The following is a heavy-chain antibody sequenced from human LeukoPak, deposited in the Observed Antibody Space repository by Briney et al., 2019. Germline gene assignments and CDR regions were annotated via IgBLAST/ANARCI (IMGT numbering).Heavy chain of an antibody. CDR2: INHSGST. V-gene: IGHV4-34*01. J-gene: IGHJ4*02. CDR1: GGSFSGYY. D-gene: IGHD2-15*01. Sequence: PSETLSLTCAVYGGSFSGYYWSWIRQPPGKGLAWIGEINHSGSTNYNPSLKSRVTISVDTSKNQFSLKLSSVTAADTAVYYCATTRGSYCSGGSCYGNDYWGQGTLVTVSS. CDR3: ATTRGSYCSGGSCYGNDY.